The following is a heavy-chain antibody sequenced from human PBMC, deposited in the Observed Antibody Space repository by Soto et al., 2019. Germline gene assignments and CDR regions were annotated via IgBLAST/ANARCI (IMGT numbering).Heavy chain of an antibody. CDR3: AKVISADYDY. CDR2: ISGSGGST. CDR1: GFTFSRLA. J-gene: IGHJ4*02. V-gene: IGHV3-23*01. D-gene: IGHD4-17*01. Sequence: GGSLRVSCAASGFTFSRLAMSWVRQAPGKGLEWVSSISGSGGSTNYADSVKGRFTISRDNSKNTLYLQMNSLRAEDTAVYYCAKVISADYDYWGQGTLVTVSS.